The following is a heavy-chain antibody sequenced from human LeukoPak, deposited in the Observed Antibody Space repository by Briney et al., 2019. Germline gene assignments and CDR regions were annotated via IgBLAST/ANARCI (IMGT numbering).Heavy chain of an antibody. CDR2: FDPEDGET. J-gene: IGHJ5*02. CDR1: GYTFTSYS. Sequence: ASVKVSCKASGYTFTSYSMHWVRQAPGKGLEWMGGFDPEDGETIYAQKFQGRVTMTEDTSTDTAYMELSSLRSEDTAVYYCATRPPQLGWELLYDWFDPWGQGTLVTVSS. CDR3: ATRPPQLGWELLYDWFDP. V-gene: IGHV1-24*01. D-gene: IGHD1-26*01.